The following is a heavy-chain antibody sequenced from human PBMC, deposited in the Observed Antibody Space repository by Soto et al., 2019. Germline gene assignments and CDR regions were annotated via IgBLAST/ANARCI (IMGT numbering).Heavy chain of an antibody. V-gene: IGHV3-15*07. CDR1: GFTFYNSW. D-gene: IGHD2-15*01. J-gene: IGHJ6*02. Sequence: EVQLVESGGGVVKPGGSLRLSCAASGFTFYNSWMNWVRQAPGKGLEWVGRIKRNSDGGRTDYAAPVKGRFTISRDDSENMLYLQMNSLKTEDTAVYYCTTGSVEGVWGQGTTVSVSS. CDR2: IKRNSDGGRT. CDR3: TTGSVEGV.